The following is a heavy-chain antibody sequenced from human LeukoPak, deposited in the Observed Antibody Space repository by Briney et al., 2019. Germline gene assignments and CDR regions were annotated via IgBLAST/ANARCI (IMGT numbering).Heavy chain of an antibody. Sequence: GGSLRLSCAASGFTFSSYAMHWVRQAPGKGLEWVAVISYDGSNKYYADSVKGRFTISRDNSKNTLYLQMNSLRAEDTAVYYCAKELLHIAVVPAAPSLDYWGQGTLVTVSS. CDR2: ISYDGSNK. V-gene: IGHV3-30*04. CDR1: GFTFSSYA. CDR3: AKELLHIAVVPAAPSLDY. J-gene: IGHJ4*02. D-gene: IGHD2-2*01.